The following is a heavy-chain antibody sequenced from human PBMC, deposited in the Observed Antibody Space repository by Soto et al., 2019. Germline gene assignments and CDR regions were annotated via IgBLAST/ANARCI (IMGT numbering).Heavy chain of an antibody. J-gene: IGHJ5*02. D-gene: IGHD5-12*01. CDR1: GGSISSYY. CDR2: IYYSGST. V-gene: IGHV4-59*01. CDR3: ARTLVATSTWFDP. Sequence: PSETLSLTCTVSGGSISSYYWSWIRQPPGKGLEWIGYIYYSGSTNYNPSLKSRVTISVDTSKNQFSLKLSSVTAADTAVYYCARTLVATSTWFDPWGQGTLVTVSS.